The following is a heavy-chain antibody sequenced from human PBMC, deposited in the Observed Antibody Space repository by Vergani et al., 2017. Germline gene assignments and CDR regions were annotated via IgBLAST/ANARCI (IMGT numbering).Heavy chain of an antibody. CDR3: AGGPSNYEILTGYYVDY. CDR1: GFTFSSYS. CDR2: ISSSSSTL. Sequence: EVQLVESGGGLVQPGGSLRVSCAASGFTFSSYSMHWVRQAPGKGLEWVSYISSSSSTLYYADSVKGRFTISRDNAKNSMYLQMNSLRAEDTAVYYCAGGPSNYEILTGYYVDYWGQGTLVTVSS. J-gene: IGHJ4*02. V-gene: IGHV3-48*01. D-gene: IGHD3-9*01.